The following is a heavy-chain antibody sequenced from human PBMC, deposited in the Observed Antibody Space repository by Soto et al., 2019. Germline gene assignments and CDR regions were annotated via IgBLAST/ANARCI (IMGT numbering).Heavy chain of an antibody. CDR3: AKDLGDYGDVYYDYMDG. J-gene: IGHJ6*03. CDR1: GFTFSSYA. CDR2: ISGSGGST. V-gene: IGHV3-23*01. Sequence: EVQLLESGGGLVQPGGSLRLSCAASGFTFSSYAMSWVRQAPGKGLEWVSAISGSGGSTYYEDSVKGRFTISRDNSKNTLYLQMNSLRAEDTAVYYCAKDLGDYGDVYYDYMDGWGKGTTVTVSS. D-gene: IGHD4-17*01.